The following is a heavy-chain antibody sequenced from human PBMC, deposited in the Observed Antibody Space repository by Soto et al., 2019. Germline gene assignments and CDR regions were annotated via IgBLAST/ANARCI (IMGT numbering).Heavy chain of an antibody. CDR2: INPSGGST. D-gene: IGHD3-22*01. CDR3: ARADYYDSSGFYYDC. Sequence: QVQLVQSGAEVKKPGASVKVSCKASGYIFTNHYIHWVRQAPGQGLEWMGIINPSGGSTNYLQKCQGRITTTRDTSTSTVYMELSSLRSEDTAIYFCARADYYDSSGFYYDCWGQGSLVTVSS. J-gene: IGHJ4*02. CDR1: GYIFTNHY. V-gene: IGHV1-46*01.